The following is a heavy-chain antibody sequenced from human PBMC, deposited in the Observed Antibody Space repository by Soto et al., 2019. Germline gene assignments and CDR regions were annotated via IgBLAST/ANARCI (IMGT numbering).Heavy chain of an antibody. CDR1: GYTFTSYG. J-gene: IGHJ4*02. D-gene: IGHD4-17*01. V-gene: IGHV1-18*01. Sequence: QVQLVQSGAEVKKPGASVKVSCKASGYTFTSYGISWVRQAPGQGPEWMGWISAYNGDTYYAQKLQGRVTMTTDTSTSTAYMELRTGSYDDTAVYYCARYWDATVTRDETRFAYWGLGTLVTVSS. CDR2: ISAYNGDT. CDR3: ARYWDATVTRDETRFAY.